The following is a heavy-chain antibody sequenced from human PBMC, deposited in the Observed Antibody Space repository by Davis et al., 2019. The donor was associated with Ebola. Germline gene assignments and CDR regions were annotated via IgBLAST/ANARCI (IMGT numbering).Heavy chain of an antibody. V-gene: IGHV3-23*01. CDR3: AGGISVESRGRYSTTYYHYGMDV. CDR2: ISGSGGST. J-gene: IGHJ6*01. D-gene: IGHD3-22*01. Sequence: GESLKISCAASGFTFSSYAMSWVRQAPGKGLEWVSGISGSGGSTYYADSVKGRFTISRDNSKNTLYLQMNSLRVEDTAVYYCAGGISVESRGRYSTTYYHYGMDVWGLGTTVTVSS. CDR1: GFTFSSYA.